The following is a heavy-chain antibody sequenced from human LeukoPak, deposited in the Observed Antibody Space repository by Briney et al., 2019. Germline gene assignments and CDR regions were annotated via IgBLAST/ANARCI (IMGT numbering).Heavy chain of an antibody. Sequence: GGCPRPSPAPSRITFSDAWMTSGRQAPGKGVGWVGRFFRSSNGETTDYGAPVKGRFTMSRDDSKNTLYLQMNSLKTEDTAVYYCTTYRSGSCPFWGQGTLVTVSS. CDR3: TTYRSGSCPF. J-gene: IGHJ4*02. D-gene: IGHD6-19*01. CDR1: RITFSDAW. V-gene: IGHV3-15*01. CDR2: FFRSSNGETT.